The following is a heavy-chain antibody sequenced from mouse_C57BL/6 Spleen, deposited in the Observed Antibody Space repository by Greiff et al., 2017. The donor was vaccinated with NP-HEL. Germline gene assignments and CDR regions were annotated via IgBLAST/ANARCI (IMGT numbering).Heavy chain of an antibody. V-gene: IGHV1-52*01. CDR1: GYTFTSYW. Sequence: VQLQQPGAELVRPGSSVKLSCKASGYTFTSYWMHWVKQRPIQGLEWIGNIDPSDSETHYNQKFKDKATLTVDKSSSTAYMQLSSLTSEDSAVYYCARRRLTFYAMDYWGQGTSVTVSS. J-gene: IGHJ4*01. D-gene: IGHD3-2*02. CDR2: IDPSDSET. CDR3: ARRRLTFYAMDY.